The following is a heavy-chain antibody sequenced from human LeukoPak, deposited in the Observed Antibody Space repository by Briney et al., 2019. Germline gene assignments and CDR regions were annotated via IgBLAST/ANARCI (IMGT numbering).Heavy chain of an antibody. D-gene: IGHD3-22*01. CDR3: ASDLTYYYDSSGYCLDY. CDR2: IYENGGTT. V-gene: IGHV3-23*01. Sequence: GGSLRLSCVGSGFTFRSHAMSWVRQAPEKGLEFVSGIYENGGTTYYADSVKGRFTISRDNSKNTLYLQMNSLRAEDTAVYYCASDLTYYYDSSGYCLDYWGQGTLVTVSS. CDR1: GFTFRSHA. J-gene: IGHJ4*02.